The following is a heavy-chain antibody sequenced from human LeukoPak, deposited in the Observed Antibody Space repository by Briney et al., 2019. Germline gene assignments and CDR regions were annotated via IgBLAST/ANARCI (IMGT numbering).Heavy chain of an antibody. J-gene: IGHJ4*02. D-gene: IGHD3-22*01. Sequence: GVPLSLSCAALGFSVTSLGFHWVRQAPGKGLEWVALGLYNAIKIVYVDSVKGRFTISRDDPKNTLYLQMNSLRDEDTAVYYCARDLCNFDRGGSYFDYWGQGTLVTVSS. V-gene: IGHV3-33*01. CDR1: GFSVTSLG. CDR3: ARDLCNFDRGGSYFDY. CDR2: GLYNAIKI.